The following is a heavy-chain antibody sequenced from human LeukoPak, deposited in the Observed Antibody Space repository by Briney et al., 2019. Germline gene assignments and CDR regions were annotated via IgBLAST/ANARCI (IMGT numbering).Heavy chain of an antibody. D-gene: IGHD3-3*01. CDR2: ISSSGSTI. CDR3: AILEWPRYYYYMDV. CDR1: GFTFSDYY. J-gene: IGHJ6*03. Sequence: KSGGSLRLSCAASGFTFSDYYMSWIRQAPGKGLEWVSYISSSGSTIYYADSVKGRFTISRDNAKNSLYLQMNSLRAEDTAVYYCAILEWPRYYYYMDVWGKGTAVTVSS. V-gene: IGHV3-11*04.